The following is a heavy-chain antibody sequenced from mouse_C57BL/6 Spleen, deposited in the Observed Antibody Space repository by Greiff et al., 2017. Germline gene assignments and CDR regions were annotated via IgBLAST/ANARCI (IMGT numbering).Heavy chain of an antibody. D-gene: IGHD1-1*01. Sequence: EVQGVESGGGLVKPGGSLKLSCAASGFTFSDYGMHWVRQAPEKGLEWVAYISSGSSTIYYADTVKGRFTISRDNAKNTLFLQMTSLRSEDTAMYYCAKAHYYGSSYWYFDVWGTGTTVTGSS. V-gene: IGHV5-17*01. CDR1: GFTFSDYG. CDR3: AKAHYYGSSYWYFDV. J-gene: IGHJ1*03. CDR2: ISSGSSTI.